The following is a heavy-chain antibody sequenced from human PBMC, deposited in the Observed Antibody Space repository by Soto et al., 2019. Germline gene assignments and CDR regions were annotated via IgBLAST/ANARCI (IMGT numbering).Heavy chain of an antibody. D-gene: IGHD3-3*01. CDR2: IHYSGST. CDR1: GGSVSSTTFY. J-gene: IGHJ6*02. CDR3: TRASAWITVFGVVYAHYYYGMDV. Sequence: SETLSLTCTVSGGSVSSTTFYWSWIRQPPGKGLEWIGYIHYSGSTNYNPSLTSRVSISVDTSKNQFSLELTSVTAADTAVYYCTRASAWITVFGVVYAHYYYGMDVWGQGTTVTVSS. V-gene: IGHV4-61*01.